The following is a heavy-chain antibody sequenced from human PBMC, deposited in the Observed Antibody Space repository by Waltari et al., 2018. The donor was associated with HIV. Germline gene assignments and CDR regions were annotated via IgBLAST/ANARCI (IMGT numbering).Heavy chain of an antibody. V-gene: IGHV3-7*03. CDR2: IKRDGSEK. D-gene: IGHD3-10*01. Sequence: EVQLVESGGGLVQPGGSLRLSWAASGFTFSDAWMSWVRQAPGKGLEWVANIKRDGSEKYYVDSVKGRFTISRDTAKNSLSLQMNSLRAEDTAVYYCARAPYDSGNEYYFDHWGLGTLVTVSS. J-gene: IGHJ4*02. CDR3: ARAPYDSGNEYYFDH. CDR1: GFTFSDAW.